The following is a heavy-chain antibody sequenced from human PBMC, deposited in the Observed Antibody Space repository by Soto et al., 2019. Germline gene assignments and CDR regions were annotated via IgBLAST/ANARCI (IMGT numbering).Heavy chain of an antibody. D-gene: IGHD6-25*01. Sequence: EVQLLESGGGLVQPGGSLRLSCAASGFTFSSYAMSWVRQAPGKGLEWVPVISGRGGSTYYADSVKGRFTISRDHPKNTLYLQMNSLRAEDTAIYYCAKDRLHMPAAGIDCWGQGTLVTVSS. CDR3: AKDRLHMPAAGIDC. J-gene: IGHJ4*02. V-gene: IGHV3-23*01. CDR1: GFTFSSYA. CDR2: ISGRGGST.